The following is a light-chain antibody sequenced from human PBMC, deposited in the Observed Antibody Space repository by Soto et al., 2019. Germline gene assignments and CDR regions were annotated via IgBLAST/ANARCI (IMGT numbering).Light chain of an antibody. J-gene: IGLJ1*01. V-gene: IGLV2-8*01. CDR1: SSDVGGYNY. Sequence: QSALTQPPSASGSPGQSVTISCTGTSSDVGGYNYVSWYQQHPGKAPILIIYEVTKRPSGVPDRFSGSKSGNTASLTVSGLQAEDEADYYCSSYAGSNNNYVFGTGTKLTVL. CDR3: SSYAGSNNNYV. CDR2: EVT.